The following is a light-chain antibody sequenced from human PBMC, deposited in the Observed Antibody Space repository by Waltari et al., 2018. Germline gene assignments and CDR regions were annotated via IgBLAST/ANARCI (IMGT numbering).Light chain of an antibody. J-gene: IGLJ2*01. V-gene: IGLV3-1*01. CDR1: KLGDTY. Sequence: SYELTQPPSVSVSPGQTASTTRPGDKLGDTYACWYQQKPGQSPVLVSYQDSKRPSGIPERFSGSNSGNTATLTISGTQAMDEADYYCQAWDSSIVVFGGGTKLTVL. CDR2: QDS. CDR3: QAWDSSIVV.